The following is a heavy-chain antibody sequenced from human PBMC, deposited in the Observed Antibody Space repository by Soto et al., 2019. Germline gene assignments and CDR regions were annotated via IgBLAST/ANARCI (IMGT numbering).Heavy chain of an antibody. D-gene: IGHD2-2*02. CDR3: ALRPPAATPYYYYGMDV. Sequence: GGSLRLSCAASGFTFSSYGMHWVRQAPGKGLEWVAVISYDGSNKCYADSVKGRFTISRDNSKNTLYLQMNSLRAEDTAVYYCALRPPAATPYYYYGMDVWGQGTTVTVSS. CDR1: GFTFSSYG. V-gene: IGHV3-30*03. J-gene: IGHJ6*02. CDR2: ISYDGSNK.